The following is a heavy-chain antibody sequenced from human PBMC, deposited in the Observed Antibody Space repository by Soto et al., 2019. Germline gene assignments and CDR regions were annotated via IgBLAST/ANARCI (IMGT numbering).Heavy chain of an antibody. J-gene: IGHJ4*02. Sequence: GGSLRLSCAASGFTFSSYGMHWVRQAPGKGLEWVAVIWYDGSNKYYADSVKGRFTISRDNSKNTLYLQMNSLRAEDTAVYYCARVGYYYDSSGYHDYWGQGTLVTVSS. D-gene: IGHD3-22*01. CDR3: ARVGYYYDSSGYHDY. V-gene: IGHV3-33*01. CDR1: GFTFSSYG. CDR2: IWYDGSNK.